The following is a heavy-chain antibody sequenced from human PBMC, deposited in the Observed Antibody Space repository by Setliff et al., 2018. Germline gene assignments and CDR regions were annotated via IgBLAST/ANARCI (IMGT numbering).Heavy chain of an antibody. CDR3: AGYGGRTIFGVVEGSDY. CDR2: IYYSGST. CDR1: GGSISSSSYY. J-gene: IGHJ4*02. D-gene: IGHD3-3*01. V-gene: IGHV4-39*07. Sequence: PSETLSLTCTVSGGSISSSSYYWGWIRQPPGKGLEWIGRIYYSGSTYYNPSLKSRVTRSVDTSKNQFSLKLSSVTAADTAVYYCAGYGGRTIFGVVEGSDYWGQGTLVTVSS.